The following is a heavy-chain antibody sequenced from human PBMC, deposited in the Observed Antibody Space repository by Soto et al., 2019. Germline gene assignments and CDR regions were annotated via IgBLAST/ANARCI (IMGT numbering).Heavy chain of an antibody. D-gene: IGHD6-13*01. CDR3: AHKGITTAGDAFYF. Sequence: SGPTLVNPTQTLTLTCTFSGFSLDTSRVGVGWIRQPPGKALERLALIYWYDENHYSPSLKSRLTITKETSKNQVVLTMTDMDPVVTATYSCAHKGITTAGDAFYFWGQVKMVTVS. V-gene: IGHV2-5*01. CDR1: GFSLDTSRVG. J-gene: IGHJ3*01. CDR2: IYWYDEN.